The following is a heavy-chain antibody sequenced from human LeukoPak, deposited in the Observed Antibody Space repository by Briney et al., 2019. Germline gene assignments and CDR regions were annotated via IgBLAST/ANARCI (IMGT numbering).Heavy chain of an antibody. CDR1: AVVFSSYA. D-gene: IGHD3-10*01. J-gene: IGHJ4*02. CDR3: AKSYHSGSGSPSLDY. CDR2: ICGGNGAT. V-gene: IGHV3-23*01. Sequence: GGSLRVSCAALAVVFSSYAMTWVRQAPGKGLQWVSGICGGNGATYYADSVKGRFTISTDISKNTLYLQMNSLTRAATSIYYCAKSYHSGSGSPSLDYWGQGTLVTVSS.